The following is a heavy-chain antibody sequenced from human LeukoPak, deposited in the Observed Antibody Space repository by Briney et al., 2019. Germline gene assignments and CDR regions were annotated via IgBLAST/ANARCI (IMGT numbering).Heavy chain of an antibody. V-gene: IGHV1-69*04. D-gene: IGHD6-6*01. CDR1: GGTFSSYA. J-gene: IGHJ3*02. CDR3: ARDRRVDLEYSSSLDDAFDI. CDR2: IIPILGIA. Sequence: SVKVSCKASGGTFSSYAISWVRQAPGQGLEWMGRIIPILGIANYAQKFQGRVTITADKSTSTAYMELSSLRSEDTAVYYCARDRRVDLEYSSSLDDAFDIWGQGAMVTVSS.